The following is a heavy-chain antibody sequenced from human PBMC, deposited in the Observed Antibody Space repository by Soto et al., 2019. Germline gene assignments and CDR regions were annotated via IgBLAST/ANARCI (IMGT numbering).Heavy chain of an antibody. Sequence: PSETLSLTCTVSGDSLSGYYWIWIRQTPGKGLEWIGYFYSSGSPHHNPSLKSRVTISEDRSKNQFYLKLSSVTAADTAVYYCARETYGDYVGYFDPWGQGIQVTVSS. J-gene: IGHJ5*02. CDR2: FYSSGSP. CDR3: ARETYGDYVGYFDP. V-gene: IGHV4-59*01. CDR1: GDSLSGYY. D-gene: IGHD4-17*01.